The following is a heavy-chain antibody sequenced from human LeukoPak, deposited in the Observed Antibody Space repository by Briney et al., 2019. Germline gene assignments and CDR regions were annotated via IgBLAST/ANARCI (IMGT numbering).Heavy chain of an antibody. J-gene: IGHJ4*02. Sequence: SETLSLTCTVSGGSISSYYWSWIRQPPGKGLEWIGHIYTSGSTNYNPSLKSRVTISVDTSKNQFSLKLSSVTAADTAVYYCARGDSSGYDFDYWGQGTLVTVSS. CDR3: ARGDSSGYDFDY. CDR1: GGSISSYY. V-gene: IGHV4-4*09. D-gene: IGHD3-22*01. CDR2: IYTSGST.